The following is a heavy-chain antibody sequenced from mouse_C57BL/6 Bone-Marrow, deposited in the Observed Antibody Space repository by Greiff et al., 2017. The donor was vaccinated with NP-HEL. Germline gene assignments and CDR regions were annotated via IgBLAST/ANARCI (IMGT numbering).Heavy chain of an antibody. J-gene: IGHJ3*01. CDR1: GYAFTNYL. D-gene: IGHD2-2*01. V-gene: IGHV1-54*01. Sequence: QVQLQQSGAELVRPGTSVKVSCKASGYAFTNYLLAWVMPRPGQGLEWIGVINPGSGGTNYNEKFKGKATLTADKSSSTAYMQLSSLTSEDSAVYFCARHRGEFGYPFAYWGQGTLVTVSA. CDR3: ARHRGEFGYPFAY. CDR2: INPGSGGT.